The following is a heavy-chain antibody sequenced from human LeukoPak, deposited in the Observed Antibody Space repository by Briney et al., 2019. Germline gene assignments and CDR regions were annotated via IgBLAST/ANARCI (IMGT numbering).Heavy chain of an antibody. V-gene: IGHV6-1*01. Sequence: SQTLSLTCVISGDSVSSSSAAWNWIRQSPSRGLECLVRTYYRSKWYNDYAVSVKSRITINPDTSKNQLSLQLNSVTPEDTGVYYCARGAAVAGTGAFDIWGQGTMVTVSS. CDR2: TYYRSKWYN. D-gene: IGHD6-19*01. CDR1: GDSVSSSSAA. CDR3: ARGAAVAGTGAFDI. J-gene: IGHJ3*02.